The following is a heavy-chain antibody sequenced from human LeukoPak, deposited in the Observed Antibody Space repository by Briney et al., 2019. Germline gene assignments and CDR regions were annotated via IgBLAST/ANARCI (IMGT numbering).Heavy chain of an antibody. V-gene: IGHV4-30-4*01. CDR2: LYYSGST. J-gene: IGHJ4*02. Sequence: PSETLSLTCTVSGGSISSGDYYWSWIRQPPGKCLEWIGYLYYSGSTYYNPSLKSRVTISVDTSKNQFSLKLSSVTAADTAVYYCARWGSSGGYSYYGDYWGQGTLVTVSS. D-gene: IGHD5-18*01. CDR3: ARWGSSGGYSYYGDY. CDR1: GGSISSGDYY.